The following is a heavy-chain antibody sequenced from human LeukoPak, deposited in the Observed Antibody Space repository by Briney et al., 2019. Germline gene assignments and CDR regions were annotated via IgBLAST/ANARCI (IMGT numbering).Heavy chain of an antibody. CDR2: ISSSNSYT. D-gene: IGHD1-26*01. CDR3: ARDFTTWGYSGLFDY. V-gene: IGHV3-11*06. Sequence: GGSLRLSCAASGFILSDYYMSWIRQAPGKGLEWVSYISSSNSYTNYADSVKGRFTISRDNAKKSLYLEMNSLRAEDTAVYYCARDFTTWGYSGLFDYWGQGTLVTVSS. CDR1: GFILSDYY. J-gene: IGHJ4*02.